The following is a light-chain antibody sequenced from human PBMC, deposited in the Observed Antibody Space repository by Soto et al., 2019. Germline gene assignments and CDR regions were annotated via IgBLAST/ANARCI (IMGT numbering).Light chain of an antibody. CDR3: QQYGGSAPYT. CDR2: GAS. Sequence: EIVLTRSPDTLSLSLGERATLSCRASQSVSSNYLAWYQQKPGQAPRLLIYGASSRATGIPDRFGGSGSGTDFTLTISRLEPEDFAVYFCQQYGGSAPYTFGQGTKLEIK. V-gene: IGKV3-20*01. CDR1: QSVSSNY. J-gene: IGKJ2*01.